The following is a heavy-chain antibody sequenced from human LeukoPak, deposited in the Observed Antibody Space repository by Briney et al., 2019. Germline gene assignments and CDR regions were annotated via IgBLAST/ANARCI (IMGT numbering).Heavy chain of an antibody. Sequence: SETLSLTCTVSGGSISSYYWSWIRQPPGKGLEWIGYIYYSGGNNYNPSLKSRVTISVDTSKNQFSLKLSSVTAADTAVYYCARDSAVIYDAFDIWGQGTMVTVSS. J-gene: IGHJ3*02. D-gene: IGHD3-16*02. CDR1: GGSISSYY. CDR3: ARDSAVIYDAFDI. V-gene: IGHV4-59*01. CDR2: IYYSGGN.